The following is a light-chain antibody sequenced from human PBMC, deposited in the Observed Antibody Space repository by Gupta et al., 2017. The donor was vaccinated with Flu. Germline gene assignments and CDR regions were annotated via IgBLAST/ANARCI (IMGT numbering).Light chain of an antibody. J-gene: IGKJ5*01. V-gene: IGKV1-33*01. CDR1: QDINYY. Sequence: PASLSASAGDRVTITCHTSQDINYYLNWYQQKPGKAPNLLIYDASNLETGVPARFSGSGSGTDFTFTISSLEPEDIATYYCQQYDSRPPTFGPGTRLEIK. CDR3: QQYDSRPPT. CDR2: DAS.